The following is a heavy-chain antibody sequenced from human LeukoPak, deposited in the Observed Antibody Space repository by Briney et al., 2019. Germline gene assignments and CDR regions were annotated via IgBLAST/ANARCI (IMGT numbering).Heavy chain of an antibody. CDR1: GYTFTSYG. Sequence: ASVKVSCKASGYTFTSYGISWVRQAPGQGLEWMGWISAYNGNTNYAQKLQGRVTMTTDTSTSTAYMELRRLRSDDTAVYYCARRGRYYYDSSGCFDYWGQGTLVTVSS. CDR2: ISAYNGNT. CDR3: ARRGRYYYDSSGCFDY. V-gene: IGHV1-18*01. J-gene: IGHJ4*02. D-gene: IGHD3-22*01.